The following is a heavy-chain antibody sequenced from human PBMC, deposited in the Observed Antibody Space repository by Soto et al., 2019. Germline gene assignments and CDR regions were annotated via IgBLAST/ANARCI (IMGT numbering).Heavy chain of an antibody. J-gene: IGHJ4*02. CDR2: IYHSGST. V-gene: IGHV4-4*02. CDR3: ARRQAVAGPSFVSS. CDR1: SGSISSSNW. Sequence: SETLSLTCAVSSGSISSSNWWSWVRQPPGKGLEWIGEIYHSGSTNYNPSLKSRVTISVDKSKNQFSLKLSSVTAADTAVYYCARRQAVAGPSFVSSWGQGSLVTVSS. D-gene: IGHD6-19*01.